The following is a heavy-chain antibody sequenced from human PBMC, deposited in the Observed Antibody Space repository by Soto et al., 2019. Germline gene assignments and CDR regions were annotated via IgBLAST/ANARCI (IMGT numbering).Heavy chain of an antibody. CDR1: GFTFSSYA. CDR3: ARENYDFWSGYSEWFDP. V-gene: IGHV3-30-3*01. Sequence: PGGSLRLSCAASGFTFSSYAMHWVRQAPGKGLEWVAVISYDGSNKYYADSVKGRFTISRDNSKNTLYLQMNSLRAEDTAVYYCARENYDFWSGYSEWFDPWGQGTLVTVSS. D-gene: IGHD3-3*01. J-gene: IGHJ5*02. CDR2: ISYDGSNK.